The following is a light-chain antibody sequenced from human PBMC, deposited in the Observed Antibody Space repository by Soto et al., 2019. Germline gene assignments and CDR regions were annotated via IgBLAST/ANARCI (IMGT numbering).Light chain of an antibody. V-gene: IGKV1-27*01. CDR1: QDISNY. J-gene: IGKJ2*01. CDR3: QKYNSAPVP. Sequence: IPMTQSPSALSASVGDRVTITCRASQDISNYLAWYQQKPGKAPKLLIYAASTLQSGVPSRFSGSGSGTDFTLTISSLQPEAFATYYCQKYNSAPVPFGQGTKLEIK. CDR2: AAS.